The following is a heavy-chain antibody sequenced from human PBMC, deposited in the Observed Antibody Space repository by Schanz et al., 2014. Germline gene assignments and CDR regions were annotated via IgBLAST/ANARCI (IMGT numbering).Heavy chain of an antibody. J-gene: IGHJ4*02. D-gene: IGHD6-19*01. Sequence: EVHLLESGGGLVQPGGSLRLSCAASGFTFSSYAMSWVRQAPGKGLEWVSRINGDGSNTNYADSVKGRFTISRDNAKGSLYLQRSSLRVEDTAVYYSAASSGWPTSTDYWGQGTLVTVSS. CDR1: GFTFSSYA. CDR2: INGDGSNT. CDR3: AASSGWPTSTDY. V-gene: IGHV3-23*01.